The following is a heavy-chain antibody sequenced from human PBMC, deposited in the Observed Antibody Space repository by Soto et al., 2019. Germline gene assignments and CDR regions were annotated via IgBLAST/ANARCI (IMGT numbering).Heavy chain of an antibody. J-gene: IGHJ4*02. CDR1: GGSISSYY. D-gene: IGHD2-2*01. Sequence: SETLSLTCTVSGGSISSYYWSWIRQPPGKGLEWIGYIYYSGSTNYNPSLKSRVTISVDTSKNQFSLKLSSVTAADTAVYYCARGEDGYCSSTSCYAGIYGYWGQGTLVTVSS. CDR2: IYYSGST. V-gene: IGHV4-59*01. CDR3: ARGEDGYCSSTSCYAGIYGY.